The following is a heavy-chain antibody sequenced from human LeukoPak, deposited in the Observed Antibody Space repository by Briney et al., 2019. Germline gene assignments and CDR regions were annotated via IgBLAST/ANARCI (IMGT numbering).Heavy chain of an antibody. J-gene: IGHJ3*02. Sequence: SETLSLTCTVSGGSISDYYWSWIRQPPGKGLEWIGYFSNSGTTNQNPSLKSRVTMSVDTSKNQFSLKLSSVTAADTAVYYCARARYVNSFYAFDIWGQGTLVTVSS. CDR2: FSNSGTT. CDR3: ARARYVNSFYAFDI. V-gene: IGHV4-59*12. D-gene: IGHD3-9*01. CDR1: GGSISDYY.